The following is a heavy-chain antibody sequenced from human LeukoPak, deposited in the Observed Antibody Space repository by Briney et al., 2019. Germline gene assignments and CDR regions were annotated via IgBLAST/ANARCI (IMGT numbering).Heavy chain of an antibody. CDR3: ARDRLFYFHSPDYRAGYFYAMDV. CDR2: TSHDESYK. V-gene: IGHV3-30-3*01. CDR1: GFTFNTYP. D-gene: IGHD3-22*01. Sequence: PGGSLRLPCSASGFTFNTYPMHWVRQSPGKGLEWVAVTSHDESYKFYAESVKGRFTISRDNSNNTLYLQMNTLRHEDTSVYYCARDRLFYFHSPDYRAGYFYAMDVWGQGTTVTVSS. J-gene: IGHJ6*02.